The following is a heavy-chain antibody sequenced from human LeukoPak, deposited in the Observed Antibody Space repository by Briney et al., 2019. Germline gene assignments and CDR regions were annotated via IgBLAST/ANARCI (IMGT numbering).Heavy chain of an antibody. V-gene: IGHV3-43*01. D-gene: IGHD6-19*01. CDR3: AKEGGVGQWLGLRYYYYYMDV. CDR2: ISWDGGST. CDR1: GFTFDDYT. J-gene: IGHJ6*03. Sequence: GGSLRLSCAASGFTFDDYTMHWVRQAPGKGLEWVSLISWDGGSTYYADSVKGRFTISRDNSKNSLYLQMNSLRTEDTALYYCAKEGGVGQWLGLRYYYYYMDVWGKGTTVTVSS.